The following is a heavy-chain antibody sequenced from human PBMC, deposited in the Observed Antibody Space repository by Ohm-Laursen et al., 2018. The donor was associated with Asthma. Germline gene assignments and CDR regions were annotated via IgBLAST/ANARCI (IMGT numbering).Heavy chain of an antibody. CDR2: IYHSVST. V-gene: IGHV4-30-4*01. J-gene: IGHJ1*01. Sequence: SETLSLTCTVSGGSIGSDDYYWSWIRPPPGKGLEWIGYIYHSVSTYYNPSLKSRVTISVDTPKNQFSLKLSTVTAADTAVYYCARRRYMITFGGVIGNAFDIWGQGTQVTASS. D-gene: IGHD3-16*02. CDR3: ARRRYMITFGGVIGNAFDI. CDR1: GGSIGSDDYY.